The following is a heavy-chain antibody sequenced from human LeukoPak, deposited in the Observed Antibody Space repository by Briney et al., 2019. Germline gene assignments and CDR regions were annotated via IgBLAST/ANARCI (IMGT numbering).Heavy chain of an antibody. CDR2: INQDGSEK. CDR1: GFTFSSYW. J-gene: IGHJ4*02. V-gene: IGHV3-7*01. CDR3: ARTARLLES. Sequence: PGGSLRLSCAASGFTFSSYWMTWVRQAPGMGPECVANINQDGSEKNYVDSVRGRFTISRDNARNSLCLQLNSLRAEDTAVYYCARTARLLESWGQGTLVTVSS. D-gene: IGHD2-21*02.